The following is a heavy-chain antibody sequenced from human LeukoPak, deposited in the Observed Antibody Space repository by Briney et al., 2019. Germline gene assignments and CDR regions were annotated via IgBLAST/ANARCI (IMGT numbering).Heavy chain of an antibody. CDR2: IKKDGSEK. J-gene: IGHJ4*02. V-gene: IGHV3-7*01. Sequence: GGSLRLSCAASGFTFSSYWMSWVRQAPGKGLEWVANIKKDGSEKYYVDSVKGRFTISRDSAKTSVYLQMNSLRAEDTAVYYCARHLSGVTGYTYGRGIDYWGQGTLATVSS. CDR3: ARHLSGVTGYTYGRGIDY. D-gene: IGHD5-18*01. CDR1: GFTFSSYW.